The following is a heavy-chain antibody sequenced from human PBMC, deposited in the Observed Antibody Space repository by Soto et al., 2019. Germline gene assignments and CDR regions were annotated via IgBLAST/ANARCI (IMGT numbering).Heavy chain of an antibody. CDR1: GFTFSSYG. J-gene: IGHJ1*01. D-gene: IGHD2-8*01. Sequence: GGSLRLSCAASGFTFSSYGMHWVRQAPGKGLEWVAVISYDGSNKYYADSVKGRFTISRDNSKNTLYLQMNSLRAEDTAVYYCAKDRCTNGVCWVFFQHWGQGTLVTVSS. CDR3: AKDRCTNGVCWVFFQH. CDR2: ISYDGSNK. V-gene: IGHV3-30*18.